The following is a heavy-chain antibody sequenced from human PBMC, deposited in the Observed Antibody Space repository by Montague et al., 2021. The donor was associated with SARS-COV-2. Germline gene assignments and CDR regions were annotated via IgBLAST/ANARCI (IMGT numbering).Heavy chain of an antibody. J-gene: IGHJ4*02. CDR2: IHYSGST. V-gene: IGHV4-59*08. CDR3: ARHHAVGGVRL. D-gene: IGHD2-8*02. CDR1: GGSITSYY. Sequence: SETLSLTCTVSGGSITSYYWSWIRQPPGKGLEWIGYIHYSGSTNYNPSLKSRVTISVDTSKNRFSLKLRSVTAADTAVYYCARHHAVGGVRLWGQGTLVTVSS.